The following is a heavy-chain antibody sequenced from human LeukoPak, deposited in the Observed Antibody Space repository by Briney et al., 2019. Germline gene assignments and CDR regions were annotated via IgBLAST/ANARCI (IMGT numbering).Heavy chain of an antibody. V-gene: IGHV4-30-2*01. D-gene: IGHD3-10*01. J-gene: IGHJ2*01. CDR1: GGSISSGGYY. Sequence: SETLSLTCTVSGGSISSGGYYWSWIRQPPGKGLEWIGYIYHSGSTYYNPSLKSRVTISVDRSKNQFSLKLSSVTAADTAVYYCARHVGEYWYFDLWGRGTLVTVSS. CDR3: ARHVGEYWYFDL. CDR2: IYHSGST.